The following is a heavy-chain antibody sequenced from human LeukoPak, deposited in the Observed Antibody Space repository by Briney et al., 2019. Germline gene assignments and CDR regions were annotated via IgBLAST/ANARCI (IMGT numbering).Heavy chain of an antibody. J-gene: IGHJ4*02. CDR2: ISAYNGNT. Sequence: GASVKVSCKXSGYTFTSDGISWVRQAPGQGLEWMGRISAYNGNTNYAQKLQGRVTMTTDTSTSTAYMELRSLRSDDTAVYYCARDESYVVGATMVDYWGQGTLVTVSS. D-gene: IGHD1-26*01. CDR1: GYTFTSDG. CDR3: ARDESYVVGATMVDY. V-gene: IGHV1-18*01.